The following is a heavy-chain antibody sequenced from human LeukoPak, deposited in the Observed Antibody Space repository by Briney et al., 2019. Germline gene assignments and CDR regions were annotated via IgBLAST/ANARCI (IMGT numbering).Heavy chain of an antibody. CDR3: ASPQLGYCISTSCYNDAFDM. Sequence: GASVKVSCKASGHTFTGYYMHWVRQAPGQGLEWMGWINPNSGGTNYAQKFQGRVTMTRDTSISTAYMELSRLRSDDTAVYYCASPQLGYCISTSCYNDAFDMWGQGTMVAVSS. V-gene: IGHV1-2*02. CDR1: GHTFTGYY. J-gene: IGHJ3*02. D-gene: IGHD2-2*02. CDR2: INPNSGGT.